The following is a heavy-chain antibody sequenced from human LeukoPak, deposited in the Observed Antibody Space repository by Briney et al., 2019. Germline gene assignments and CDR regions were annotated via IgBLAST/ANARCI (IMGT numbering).Heavy chain of an antibody. D-gene: IGHD6-19*01. CDR3: AREVAGTPWIDY. V-gene: IGHV4-39*02. CDR1: GSSISSSSYY. J-gene: IGHJ4*02. CDR2: IYYNGGT. Sequence: SETLSLTCTVSGSSISSSSYYWGWIRQPPGKGLEWIGNIYYNGGTYYNPSLKSRVTISVDTSKNQLSLKLSSVTAADTAVYFCAREVAGTPWIDYWGQGTLVTVSS.